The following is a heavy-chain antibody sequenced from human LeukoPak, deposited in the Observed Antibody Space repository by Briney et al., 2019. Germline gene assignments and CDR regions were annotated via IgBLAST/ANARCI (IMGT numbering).Heavy chain of an antibody. CDR1: GYIFTGYY. J-gene: IGHJ3*02. Sequence: ASVKVSCKASGYIFTGYYMHWVRQAPGQGLEWMGWINPNSGGTNYAQKFQGWVTMTRDTSISTAYMELSRLRSDDTAVYYCARELEHDAFDIWGQGTMVTVSS. V-gene: IGHV1-2*04. CDR2: INPNSGGT. CDR3: ARELEHDAFDI. D-gene: IGHD1-1*01.